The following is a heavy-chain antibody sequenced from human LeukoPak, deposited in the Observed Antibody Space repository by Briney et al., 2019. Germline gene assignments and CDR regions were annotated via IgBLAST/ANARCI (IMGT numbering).Heavy chain of an antibody. D-gene: IGHD1-14*01. CDR3: AKTALTGTDAFDV. CDR1: GFTINSYY. CDR2: IYYEDSA. V-gene: IGHV3-66*02. Sequence: GGSLRLSCAASGFTINSYYMSWVRQAPGKGLEWVSIIYYEDSAYYADSVKGRFTISRDTSKNTLFLQMNSLRSEDTAVYYCAKTALTGTDAFDVWGQGTMVTVSS. J-gene: IGHJ3*01.